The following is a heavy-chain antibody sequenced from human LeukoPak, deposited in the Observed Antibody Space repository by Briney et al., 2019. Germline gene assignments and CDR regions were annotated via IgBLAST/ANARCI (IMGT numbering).Heavy chain of an antibody. CDR2: ISYDGRNK. D-gene: IGHD6-13*01. Sequence: GGSERLSCAVSGFTLSRYGIHWVRQAPGKGLEWVAVISYDGRNKYVAHSVKGRFTISRDNSKNTLYLQMNSLRSEDTAVFYCAKDRDIEAAVYYFDYWGQGTPVALSS. CDR1: GFTLSRYG. V-gene: IGHV3-30*18. CDR3: AKDRDIEAAVYYFDY. J-gene: IGHJ4*02.